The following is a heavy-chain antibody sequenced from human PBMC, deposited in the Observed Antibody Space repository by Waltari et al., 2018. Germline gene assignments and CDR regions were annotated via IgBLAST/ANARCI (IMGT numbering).Heavy chain of an antibody. D-gene: IGHD5-12*01. V-gene: IGHV4-59*01. J-gene: IGHJ5*02. Sequence: QVQLQESGPGLVKPSETLSLTCPVSGGSISSYYWSWIRQPPGKGLEWIGYLDYSGGTNDNPARKSRVTISVDTSKNQFSLKLSSVTAADTAVYYCARVGYSGYGNWCDPWGQGTLVTVSS. CDR3: ARVGYSGYGNWCDP. CDR1: GGSISSYY. CDR2: LDYSGGT.